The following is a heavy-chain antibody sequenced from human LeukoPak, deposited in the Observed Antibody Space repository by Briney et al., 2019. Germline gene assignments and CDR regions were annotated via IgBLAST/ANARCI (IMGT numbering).Heavy chain of an antibody. D-gene: IGHD4-17*01. CDR2: ISSRSSYI. CDR1: GFTFSTYT. Sequence: PGGSLRLSCAASGFTFSTYTMNWVRQAPGKGLEWVSSISSRSSYIYYADSVKGRFTISRDNAKNSLYLQMNSLRGEDTAVYYCAKLGTTSVTTGYWGQGTLVTVSS. J-gene: IGHJ4*02. CDR3: AKLGTTSVTTGY. V-gene: IGHV3-21*01.